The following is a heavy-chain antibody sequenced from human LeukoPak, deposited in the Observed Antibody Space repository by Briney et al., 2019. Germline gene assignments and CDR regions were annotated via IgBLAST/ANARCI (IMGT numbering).Heavy chain of an antibody. V-gene: IGHV1-18*01. D-gene: IGHD2/OR15-2a*01. CDR3: TRGIKSTPNYY. CDR1: GYTFTSFG. J-gene: IGHJ4*02. Sequence: ASVTVSCKPSGYTFTSFGINWVRQAPGQGLEWMGWISVYNGDTNYAQKFQDRVIMTTDTSTSTAYMELRSLSSDDTAMYYCTRGIKSTPNYYWGQGTLVTVSS. CDR2: ISVYNGDT.